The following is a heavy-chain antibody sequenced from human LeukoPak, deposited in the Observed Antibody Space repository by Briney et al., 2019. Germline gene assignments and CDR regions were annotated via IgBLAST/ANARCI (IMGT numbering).Heavy chain of an antibody. J-gene: IGHJ4*02. D-gene: IGHD3-22*01. V-gene: IGHV4-30-2*01. CDR3: ARGMGDYDSSGYDY. Sequence: PSETLSLTCAVYGGSFSGYSWSWIRQPPGKGLEWIGYIYHSGSTYYNPSLKSRVTISVDRSKNQFSLKLSSVTAADTAVYYCARGMGDYDSSGYDYWGQGTLVTVSS. CDR1: GGSFSGYS. CDR2: IYHSGST.